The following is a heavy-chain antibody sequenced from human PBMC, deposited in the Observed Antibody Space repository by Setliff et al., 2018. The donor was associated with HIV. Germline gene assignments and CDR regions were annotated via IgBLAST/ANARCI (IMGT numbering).Heavy chain of an antibody. J-gene: IGHJ1*01. Sequence: LRLSCATSGSTFSSFWMSWVRQAPGKGLEWVAVISYDGSNKYYADSVKGRFTISRDNSKNTLYLQMNSLRAEDTAVYYCAKDRSPISSGYYYAEYFQHWGQGTLVTVSS. CDR1: GSTFSSFW. D-gene: IGHD3-22*01. CDR3: AKDRSPISSGYYYAEYFQH. CDR2: ISYDGSNK. V-gene: IGHV3-30*18.